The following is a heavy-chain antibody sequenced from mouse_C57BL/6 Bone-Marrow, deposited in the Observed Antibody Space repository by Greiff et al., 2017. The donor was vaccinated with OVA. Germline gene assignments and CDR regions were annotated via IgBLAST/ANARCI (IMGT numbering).Heavy chain of an antibody. V-gene: IGHV1-26*01. CDR3: FITTVVANLPHAMDY. J-gene: IGHJ4*01. D-gene: IGHD1-1*01. Sequence: VQLQQSGPELVKPGASVKISCKASGYTFTDYYMNWVKQSHGKSLEWIGDINPNNGGTSYNQKFKGKATLTVDKSSSTAYMELRSLTSEDSAVYYLFITTVVANLPHAMDYWGQGTSVTVSS. CDR1: GYTFTDYY. CDR2: INPNNGGT.